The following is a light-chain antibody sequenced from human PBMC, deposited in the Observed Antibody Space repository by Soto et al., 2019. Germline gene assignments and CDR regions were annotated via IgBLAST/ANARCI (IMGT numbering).Light chain of an antibody. Sequence: DIQMTQSPSSLSVSVGDRVTITCQASHDISNYLHWYQHKPGRVPKLLIYDATYLETGVPSRFGGSGSGTDFNLTINSLQAEDLATYYCQQYDNLPHTFGGGTKVEMK. CDR1: HDISNY. J-gene: IGKJ4*01. CDR2: DAT. CDR3: QQYDNLPHT. V-gene: IGKV1-33*01.